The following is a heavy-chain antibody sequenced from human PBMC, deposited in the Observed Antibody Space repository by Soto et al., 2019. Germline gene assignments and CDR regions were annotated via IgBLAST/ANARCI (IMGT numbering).Heavy chain of an antibody. V-gene: IGHV1-46*01. Sequence: ASVKVSCKASGYTFTSYYIHWVRQAPGQGLEWMGIINPSGGSTSYAQKFQGRVTMTRDTSTSTVYMEVSGLRSEDTAVYYCAKGRGAPDYWGQGTLVTVSS. D-gene: IGHD1-26*01. CDR2: INPSGGST. J-gene: IGHJ4*02. CDR1: GYTFTSYY. CDR3: AKGRGAPDY.